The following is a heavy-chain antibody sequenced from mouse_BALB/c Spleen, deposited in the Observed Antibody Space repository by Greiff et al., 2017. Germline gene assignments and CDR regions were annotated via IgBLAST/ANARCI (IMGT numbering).Heavy chain of an antibody. CDR3: ARWDYDWYFDV. Sequence: QVHVKQSGAELVRPGTSVKISCKASGYTFTNYWLGWVKQRPGHGLEWIGDIYPGGGYTNYNEKFKGKATLTADTSSSTAYMQLSSLTSEDSAVYFCARWDYDWYFDVWGAGTTVTVSS. J-gene: IGHJ1*01. CDR1: GYTFTNYW. CDR2: IYPGGGYT. D-gene: IGHD2-4*01. V-gene: IGHV1-63*02.